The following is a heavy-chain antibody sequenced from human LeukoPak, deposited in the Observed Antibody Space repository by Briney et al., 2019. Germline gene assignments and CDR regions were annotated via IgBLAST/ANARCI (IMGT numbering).Heavy chain of an antibody. CDR1: GFTFSSYG. D-gene: IGHD6-13*01. CDR2: IRYDGSNK. V-gene: IGHV3-30*02. Sequence: WGSLRLSCAASGFTFSSYGMRWVRQAPGKGLDWVAFIRYDGSNKYYADSVKGRFTISRDNFKNTLYLQMNSLRTEDTAVYYCANGAAAGTPTIGDYWGQGTLVTVSS. J-gene: IGHJ4*02. CDR3: ANGAAAGTPTIGDY.